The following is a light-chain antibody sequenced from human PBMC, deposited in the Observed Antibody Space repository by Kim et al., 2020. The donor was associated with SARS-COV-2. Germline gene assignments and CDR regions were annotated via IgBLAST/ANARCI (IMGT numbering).Light chain of an antibody. Sequence: EIVLTQSPGTLSLSPGERATLSCRASQSVSSSYLAWYQQKPGQAPRLLIYGTSSRATGVPDRFSGGGSGTDFTLTIRRLEPEDFAVYYCQQDGSSRTFGQGTRVEIK. J-gene: IGKJ1*01. V-gene: IGKV3-20*01. CDR1: QSVSSSY. CDR2: GTS. CDR3: QQDGSSRT.